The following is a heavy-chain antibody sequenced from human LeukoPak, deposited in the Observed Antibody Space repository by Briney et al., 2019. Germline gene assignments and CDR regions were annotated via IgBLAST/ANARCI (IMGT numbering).Heavy chain of an antibody. Sequence: ASVKVSCKTSGYTFTGYYIHWVRQAPGQGLEWMGWINSHSGTTTYAQKFEGRVTMTRQMSMSQAYMELSRLRSDAAAVYYCARLVSVAAKGFDYWGQGTLVTVSS. J-gene: IGHJ4*02. CDR2: INSHSGTT. D-gene: IGHD6-19*01. CDR3: ARLVSVAAKGFDY. CDR1: GYTFTGYY. V-gene: IGHV1-2*02.